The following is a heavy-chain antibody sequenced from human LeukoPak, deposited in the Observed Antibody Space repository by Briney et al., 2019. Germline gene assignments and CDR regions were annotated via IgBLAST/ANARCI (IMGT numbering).Heavy chain of an antibody. Sequence: PSETLSLTCTVSGDSISSGDYYWSWIRQPAGKGLEWIGRIYTSGSTNYNPSLKSRVTMSVDTSKNQFSLKLSSVTAADTAVYYCARVPQYYDSRLIYYYYYRDVWGKGTTVTVSS. J-gene: IGHJ6*03. CDR3: ARVPQYYDSRLIYYYYYRDV. D-gene: IGHD3-22*01. CDR1: GDSISSGDYY. V-gene: IGHV4-61*02. CDR2: IYTSGST.